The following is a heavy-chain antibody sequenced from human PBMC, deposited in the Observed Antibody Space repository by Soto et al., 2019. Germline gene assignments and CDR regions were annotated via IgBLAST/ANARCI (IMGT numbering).Heavy chain of an antibody. J-gene: IGHJ6*02. CDR1: GGSISSSNW. D-gene: IGHD3-3*01. Sequence: QVQLQESGPGLVKPSGTLSLTCAVSGGSISSSNWWSWVRQPPGKGLEWIGEIYHSGSTNYNPSLKSRVTKSADKSKNQFSLKLSSVPAADTAVYYCARDLRDTILLWAYGMDVWGQGPTVTVSS. CDR3: ARDLRDTILLWAYGMDV. CDR2: IYHSGST. V-gene: IGHV4-4*02.